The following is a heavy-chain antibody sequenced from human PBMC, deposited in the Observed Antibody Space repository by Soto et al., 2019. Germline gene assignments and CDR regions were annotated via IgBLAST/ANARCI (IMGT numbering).Heavy chain of an antibody. D-gene: IGHD1-26*01. Sequence: EVQRLESGGGLVQPGGSLRLSCAASGFTFSSYAMRWVRQAPGKGLEWVSAISGSGGSTYYADSVKGRFTISRDNSKNTLYLQMNSLRAEDTAVYYCARRGSGSYYDYWGQGTLVTVSS. CDR1: GFTFSSYA. CDR3: ARRGSGSYYDY. CDR2: ISGSGGST. V-gene: IGHV3-23*01. J-gene: IGHJ4*02.